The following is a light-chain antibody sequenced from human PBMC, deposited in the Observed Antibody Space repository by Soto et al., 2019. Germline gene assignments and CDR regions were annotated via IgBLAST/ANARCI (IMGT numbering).Light chain of an antibody. CDR3: MQALQTPRT. Sequence: DIVMTQSPLSLPVTPGEPASISCRSSRSLLHSNGYNYLDWYLQKPGQSPQLLIYLGSNRASGVPDRFSGSGSGTDFTLKISRVEAEDVGVYYCMQALQTPRTFGQGTMVDIK. CDR1: RSLLHSNGYNY. J-gene: IGKJ1*01. CDR2: LGS. V-gene: IGKV2-28*01.